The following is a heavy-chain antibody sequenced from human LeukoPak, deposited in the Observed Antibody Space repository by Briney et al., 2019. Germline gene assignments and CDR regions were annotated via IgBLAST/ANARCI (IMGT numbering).Heavy chain of an antibody. CDR2: FSATDGSA. D-gene: IGHD6-13*01. V-gene: IGHV3-23*01. J-gene: IGHJ3*01. CDR3: AKARIAAAGTGPFDV. CDR1: GFTVSSYG. Sequence: GGSLRLSCAASGFTVSSYGMTWVRQAPGKGLEWVSAFSATDGSAHYAESVRGRFTISRDNSKNSLYLQMNSLRDEDTAVYFCAKARIAAAGTGPFDVWGQGTMVTVSS.